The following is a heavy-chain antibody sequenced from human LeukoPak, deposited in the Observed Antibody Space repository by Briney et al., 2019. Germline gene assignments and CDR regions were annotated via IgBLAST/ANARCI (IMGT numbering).Heavy chain of an antibody. CDR2: MNTDGSST. V-gene: IGHV3-74*01. J-gene: IGHJ4*02. CDR1: GFTFSSYW. Sequence: GGSLRLSCAASGFTFSSYWMHWVRQAPGKGLVWVSRMNTDGSSTTYADSVKGRFTISRDNAKSTLYLQMNSLGAEDTAVYYCARGRFGDYSWGQGTPVTVSS. CDR3: ARGRFGDYS. D-gene: IGHD4-17*01.